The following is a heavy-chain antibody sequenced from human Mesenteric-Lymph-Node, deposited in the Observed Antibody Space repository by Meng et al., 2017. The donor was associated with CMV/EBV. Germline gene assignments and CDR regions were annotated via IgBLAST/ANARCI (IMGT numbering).Heavy chain of an antibody. Sequence: GGSLRLSCVASGITFGSSWMTWVRQSPGKGLEWMANINPDGSTKNYVDSVKGRFTISRDNARSSLYLQMNSLRVEDTAVYYCARDGLEGSSYGMDVWGQGTTVTVSS. CDR2: INPDGSTK. V-gene: IGHV3-7*01. CDR3: ARDGLEGSSYGMDV. CDR1: GITFGSSW. J-gene: IGHJ6*02. D-gene: IGHD3-3*01.